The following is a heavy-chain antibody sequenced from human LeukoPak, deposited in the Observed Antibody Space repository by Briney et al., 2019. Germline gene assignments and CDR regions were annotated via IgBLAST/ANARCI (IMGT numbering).Heavy chain of an antibody. CDR2: IYTSGST. J-gene: IGHJ5*02. CDR3: ARLSDTPTEYNWFDP. CDR1: GGSISSYY. Sequence: SETLSLTCTVSGGSISSYYWSWIRPPPGKGLEWIGYIYTSGSTNYNPSLKSRVTISVDTSKNQFSLKLSSVTAADTAVYYCARLSDTPTEYNWFDPWGQGTLVTVSS. D-gene: IGHD1-14*01. V-gene: IGHV4-4*09.